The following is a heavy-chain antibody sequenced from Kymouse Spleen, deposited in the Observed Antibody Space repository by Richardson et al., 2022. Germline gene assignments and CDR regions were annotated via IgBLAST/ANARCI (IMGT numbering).Heavy chain of an antibody. Sequence: QVQLVESGGGVVQPGRSLRLSCAASGFTFSSYGMHWVRQAPGKGLEWVAVISYDGSNKYYADSVKGRFTISRDNSKNTLYLQMNSLRAEDTAVYYCAKGRATGFDYWGQGTLVTVSS. CDR2: ISYDGSNK. CDR1: GFTFSSYG. J-gene: IGHJ4*02. D-gene: IGHD1-26*01,IGHD2-15*01,IGHD5-12*01. CDR3: AKGRATGFDY. V-gene: IGHV3-30*18.